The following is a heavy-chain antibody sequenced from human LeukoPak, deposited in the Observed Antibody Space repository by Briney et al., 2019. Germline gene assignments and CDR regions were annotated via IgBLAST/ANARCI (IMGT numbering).Heavy chain of an antibody. CDR3: ARGGNYDFWSGYNYYMDV. D-gene: IGHD3-3*01. Sequence: SETLSLTCTVSGGSISSSSYYWGWIRQPPGKGLEWIGEINHSGSTNYNPSLKSRVTISVDTSKNQFSLKLSSVTAADTAVYYCARGGNYDFWSGYNYYMDVWGKGTTVTVSS. J-gene: IGHJ6*03. CDR2: INHSGST. V-gene: IGHV4-39*07. CDR1: GGSISSSSYY.